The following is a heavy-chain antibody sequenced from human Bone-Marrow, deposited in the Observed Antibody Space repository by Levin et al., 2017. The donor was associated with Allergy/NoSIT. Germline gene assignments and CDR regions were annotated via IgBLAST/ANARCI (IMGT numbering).Heavy chain of an antibody. CDR2: IYYSGNT. CDR3: ARDTGYDLDS. D-gene: IGHD5-12*01. CDR1: GGSISGGGSY. V-gene: IGHV4-31*03. J-gene: IGHJ4*02. Sequence: TSETLSLTCTVSGGSISGGGSYWSWIRQHPGKGLEWLGYIYYSGNTYYNPSLKRRLSISVDTSRNQFSLKLSSVTAADTAVYYCARDTGYDLDSWGQGILVTVSS.